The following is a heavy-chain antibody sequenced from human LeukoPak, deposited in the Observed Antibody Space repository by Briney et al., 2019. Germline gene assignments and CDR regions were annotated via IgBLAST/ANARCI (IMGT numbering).Heavy chain of an antibody. D-gene: IGHD6-6*01. CDR2: INHSGST. CDR3: ATEYSSSSYY. CDR1: GGSFSGYY. V-gene: IGHV4-34*01. Sequence: SETLSLTCAVYGGSFSGYYWSWIRQPPGKGLEWIGEINHSGSTNYNPSLKSRVTISVDTSKNQFSLKLSSVTAADTAVYYCATEYSSSSYYWGQGTLVTVSS. J-gene: IGHJ4*02.